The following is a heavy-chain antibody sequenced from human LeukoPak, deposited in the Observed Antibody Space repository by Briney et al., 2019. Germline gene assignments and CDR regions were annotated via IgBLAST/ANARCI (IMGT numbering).Heavy chain of an antibody. D-gene: IGHD6-25*01. V-gene: IGHV4-34*01. J-gene: IGHJ3*02. Sequence: SETLSLTCAVYGGSFSGYYWSWIRQPPGKGLEWIGEINHSGSTNYNPSLKSRVTISVDTSKNQFSLNLTSVTAADTAIYYCARHVRRLNDAFDIWGQGTMVSVSS. CDR2: INHSGST. CDR1: GGSFSGYY. CDR3: ARHVRRLNDAFDI.